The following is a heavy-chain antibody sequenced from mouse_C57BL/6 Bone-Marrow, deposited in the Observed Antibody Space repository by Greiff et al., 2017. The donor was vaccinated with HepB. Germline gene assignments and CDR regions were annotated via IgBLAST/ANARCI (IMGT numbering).Heavy chain of an antibody. CDR2: ISNGGGST. Sequence: EVKLMESGGGLVQPGGSLKLSCAASGFTFSDYYMYWVRQTPEKRLEWVAYISNGGGSTYYPDTVKGRFTISRDNAKNTLYLQMSRLKSEDTAMYYCARQKGYGSIPYYAMDYWGQGTSVTVSS. CDR1: GFTFSDYY. J-gene: IGHJ4*01. V-gene: IGHV5-12*01. D-gene: IGHD1-1*01. CDR3: ARQKGYGSIPYYAMDY.